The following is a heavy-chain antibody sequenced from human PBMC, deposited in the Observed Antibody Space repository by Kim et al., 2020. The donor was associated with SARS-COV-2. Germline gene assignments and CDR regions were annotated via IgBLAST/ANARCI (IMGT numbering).Heavy chain of an antibody. J-gene: IGHJ2*01. D-gene: IGHD3-22*01. CDR1: GYTLTELS. CDR3: ATIAMIQRYFDL. Sequence: ASVKVSCKVSGYTLTELSMHWVRQAPGKGLEWMGGFDPEDGETIYAQKFQSRVTMTEDTSTDTAYMELSSLRSEDTAVYYCATIAMIQRYFDLWGRGTLVTVSS. CDR2: FDPEDGET. V-gene: IGHV1-24*01.